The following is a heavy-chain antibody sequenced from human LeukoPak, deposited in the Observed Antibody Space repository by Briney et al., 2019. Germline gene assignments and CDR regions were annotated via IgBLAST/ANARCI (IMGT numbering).Heavy chain of an antibody. J-gene: IGHJ4*02. V-gene: IGHV4-61*01. CDR2: IYYSGST. CDR1: GGSVSSGSYY. CDR3: ARGLQY. Sequence: PSETLSLTCTVSGGSVSSGSYYWSWIRQPPGKGLEWIGYIYYSGSTNYNPSLKSRVTISVDTSKNQFSLKLSSVTAADTAVYYCARGLQYWGQGTLVTVPS.